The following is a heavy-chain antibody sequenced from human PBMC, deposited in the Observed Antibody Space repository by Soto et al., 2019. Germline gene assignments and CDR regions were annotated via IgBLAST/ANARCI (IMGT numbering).Heavy chain of an antibody. CDR1: GGSISSGAYY. Sequence: QVQLQESGPGLVKPSQTLSLTCTVSGGSISSGAYYWGWIRQPPGKGLEWIGYIYYSGSTYYNPSLKSRVTISADTSKNQFSLKLSSVTAADTVVDYCARGDYDYVWGSYRTWGQGTLVTVSS. D-gene: IGHD3-16*02. CDR3: ARGDYDYVWGSYRT. V-gene: IGHV4-30-4*01. J-gene: IGHJ5*02. CDR2: IYYSGST.